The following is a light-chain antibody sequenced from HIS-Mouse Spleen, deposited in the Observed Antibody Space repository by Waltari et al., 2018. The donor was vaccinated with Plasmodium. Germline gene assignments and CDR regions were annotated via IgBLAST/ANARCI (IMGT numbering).Light chain of an antibody. J-gene: IGKJ3*01. CDR2: GAS. Sequence: EIVMTQSPATLSVSPGERATLSCRASQSVSSNLAWYQQTPGQTPRLLIYGASTRATGIPARFSGIGSWTEFTLTISSLQSEDFAFYYCQQYNNWSFTFGPGTKVDIK. CDR3: QQYNNWSFT. V-gene: IGKV3-15*01. CDR1: QSVSSN.